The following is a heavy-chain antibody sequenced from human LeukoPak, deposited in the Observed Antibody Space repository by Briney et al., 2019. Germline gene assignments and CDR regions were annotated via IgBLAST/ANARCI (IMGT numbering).Heavy chain of an antibody. V-gene: IGHV3-23*01. D-gene: IGHD6-19*01. Sequence: GGSLRLSCAASGFTFSSYAMSWVRQAPGKGLQWVSTISGSGGSTYYADSVKGRFTISRDNSKNTLSLQLSSLTVEDTAVYYCTRRAYSGGWLAPDYWGQGTLVTVSS. CDR1: GFTFSSYA. J-gene: IGHJ4*02. CDR2: ISGSGGST. CDR3: TRRAYSGGWLAPDY.